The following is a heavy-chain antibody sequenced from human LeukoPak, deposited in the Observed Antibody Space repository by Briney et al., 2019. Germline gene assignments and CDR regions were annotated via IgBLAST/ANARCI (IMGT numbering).Heavy chain of an antibody. J-gene: IGHJ4*02. CDR2: INPNSGGT. CDR1: GYTFTGYY. D-gene: IGHD3-10*01. CDR3: AKGEGITMVRGPRTYFDY. Sequence: ASVKVSCKASGYTFTGYYMHWVRQAPGQGLEWMGWINPNSGGTNYAQKFQGRVTMTRDTSISTAYMELSRLRSDDTAVYYCAKGEGITMVRGPRTYFDYWGQGTLVTVSS. V-gene: IGHV1-2*02.